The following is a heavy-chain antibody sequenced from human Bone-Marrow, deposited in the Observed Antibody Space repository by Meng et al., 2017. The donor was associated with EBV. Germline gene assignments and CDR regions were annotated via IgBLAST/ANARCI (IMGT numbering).Heavy chain of an antibody. CDR3: ARDGAPRYQLPSNWFDP. V-gene: IGHV1-18*01. D-gene: IGHD2-2*01. CDR1: XYTFTSYG. CDR2: ISAYNGNT. Sequence: QVQLVQSGAEVKKPGASVKVSCXAXXYTFTSYGISWVRQAPGQGLEWMGWISAYNGNTNYAQKLQGRVTMTTDTSTSTAYMELRSLRSDDTAVYYCARDGAPRYQLPSNWFDPWGQGTLVTVSS. J-gene: IGHJ5*02.